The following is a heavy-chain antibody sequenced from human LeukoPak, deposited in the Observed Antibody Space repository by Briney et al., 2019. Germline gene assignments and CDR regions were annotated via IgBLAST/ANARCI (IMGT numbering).Heavy chain of an antibody. J-gene: IGHJ4*02. V-gene: IGHV3-23*01. CDR3: ASHKSGGSLAATQFDY. Sequence: GSLRLSCAASGFTFSSYAMSWVRQAPGKGLEWVSAISGSGGSTYYADSVKGRFTISRDNSKNTLYLQMNSLRAEDTAVYYCASHKSGGSLAATQFDYWGQGTLVTVSS. D-gene: IGHD2-15*01. CDR2: ISGSGGST. CDR1: GFTFSSYA.